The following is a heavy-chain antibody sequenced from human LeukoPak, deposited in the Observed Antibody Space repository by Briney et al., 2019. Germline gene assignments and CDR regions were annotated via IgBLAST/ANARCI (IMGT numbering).Heavy chain of an antibody. Sequence: GGSLRLSCAASGFPFSSYSMNWVRQAPVKGLEWLSYISSSSATIYYADSVKGRFTISRDNAKKSLYLQMNSLRAEDTAVYYCASEASAEGHWGQGTLVTVSS. J-gene: IGHJ4*02. CDR1: GFPFSSYS. V-gene: IGHV3-48*01. D-gene: IGHD6-13*01. CDR2: ISSSSATI. CDR3: ASEASAEGH.